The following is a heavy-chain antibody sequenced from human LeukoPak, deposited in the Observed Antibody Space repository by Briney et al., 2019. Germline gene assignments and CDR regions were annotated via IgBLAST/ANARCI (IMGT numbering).Heavy chain of an antibody. D-gene: IGHD3-3*01. CDR1: GGSFSGYY. V-gene: IGHV4-59*01. CDR2: IYYSGST. CDR3: ARGYRITIFGVVEI. J-gene: IGHJ3*02. Sequence: SETLSLTCAVYGGSFSGYYWSWIRQPPGKGLEWIGYIYYSGSTNYNPSLKSRVTISVDTSKNQFSPKLSSVTAADTAVYYCARGYRITIFGVVEIWGQGTMVTVSS.